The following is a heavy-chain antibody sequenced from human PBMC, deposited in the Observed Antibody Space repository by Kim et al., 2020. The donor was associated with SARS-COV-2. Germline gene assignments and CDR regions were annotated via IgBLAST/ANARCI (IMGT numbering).Heavy chain of an antibody. CDR3: AKDGRSHTPGY. Sequence: GGSLRLSCAVSGFTFSSYDMSWVRQAPGKGLEWVSGISGSGGSTYYAGSVKGRFTVSRDNSKNTLYLQMNSLRADDTAVYYCAKDGRSHTPGYWGQGTL. CDR1: GFTFSSYD. V-gene: IGHV3-23*01. D-gene: IGHD6-13*01. CDR2: ISGSGGST. J-gene: IGHJ4*02.